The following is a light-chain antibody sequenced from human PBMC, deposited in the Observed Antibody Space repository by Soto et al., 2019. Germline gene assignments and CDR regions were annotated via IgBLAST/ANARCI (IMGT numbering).Light chain of an antibody. V-gene: IGKV3-15*01. CDR1: QSVSSN. Sequence: EIVMTQSPDILSVSPGERATLSCRASQSVSSNLAWYQQKPGQSPRLLIYGASTRATGIPVRFSGSGSGTESTLTISSLQSEDFAVYYCHQYNYWPTFGQGTKVDIK. CDR2: GAS. CDR3: HQYNYWPT. J-gene: IGKJ1*01.